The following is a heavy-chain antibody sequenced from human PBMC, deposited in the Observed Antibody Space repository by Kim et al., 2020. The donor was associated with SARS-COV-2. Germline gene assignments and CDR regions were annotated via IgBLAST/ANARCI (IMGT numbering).Heavy chain of an antibody. V-gene: IGHV3-7*01. J-gene: IGHJ4*02. Sequence: DGIEKYYVDSMRGRFTISRDNAKNSVYLQMNSLRAEDTAVYFCVRGLDEWGQGTLVTVSS. CDR2: DGIEK. CDR3: VRGLDE. D-gene: IGHD3-16*01.